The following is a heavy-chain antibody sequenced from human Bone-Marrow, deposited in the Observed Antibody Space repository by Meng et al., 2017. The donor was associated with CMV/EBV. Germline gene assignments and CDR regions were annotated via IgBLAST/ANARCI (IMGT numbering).Heavy chain of an antibody. CDR3: ARGVTYYDFWSGYYMCLEWDY. J-gene: IGHJ4*02. CDR2: INPNSGGT. D-gene: IGHD3-3*01. Sequence: ASVKVSCKASGYTFTGYYMHWVRQAPGQGLEWMGWINPNSGGTNYAQKFQGRVTMTRDTSISTAYMELSRLRSDDTAVYYCARGVTYYDFWSGYYMCLEWDYWGQGTLVTVSS. V-gene: IGHV1-2*02. CDR1: GYTFTGYY.